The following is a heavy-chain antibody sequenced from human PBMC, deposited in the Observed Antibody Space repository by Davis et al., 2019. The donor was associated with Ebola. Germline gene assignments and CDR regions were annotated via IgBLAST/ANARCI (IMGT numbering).Heavy chain of an antibody. D-gene: IGHD2-15*01. CDR3: ARDRGLVD. CDR1: GFTFSSYE. CDR2: IKQDGSEK. J-gene: IGHJ4*02. Sequence: GESLKISCAASGFTFSSYEMNWARQAPGKGLEWVANIKQDGSEKYYVDSVKGRFTISRDNAKNSLYLQMNSLRAEDTAVYYCARDRGLVDWGQGTLVTVSS. V-gene: IGHV3-7*01.